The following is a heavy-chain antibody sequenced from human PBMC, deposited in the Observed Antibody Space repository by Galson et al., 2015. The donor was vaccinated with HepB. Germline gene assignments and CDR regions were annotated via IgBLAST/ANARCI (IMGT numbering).Heavy chain of an antibody. CDR3: ARDLWFGESTFDY. CDR1: GFTFSSYG. J-gene: IGHJ4*02. D-gene: IGHD3-10*01. Sequence: SLRLSCAASGFTFSSYGMHWVRQAPGKGLEWVAVIWYDGSNKYYADSVKGRFTISRDNSKNTLYLQMNSLRAEDTAVYYCARDLWFGESTFDYWGQGTLVTVSS. CDR2: IWYDGSNK. V-gene: IGHV3-33*08.